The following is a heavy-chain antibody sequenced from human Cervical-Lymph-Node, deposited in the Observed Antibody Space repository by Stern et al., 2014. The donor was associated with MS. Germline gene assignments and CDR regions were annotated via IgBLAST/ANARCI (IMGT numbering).Heavy chain of an antibody. CDR1: GGSINNGDYY. CDR3: ARELSGMYGMDV. CDR2: IYYSGAT. V-gene: IGHV4-31*03. J-gene: IGHJ6*02. D-gene: IGHD1-1*01. Sequence: VQLVESGPGLVKPSQTLSLTCTVSGGSINNGDYYWSLVRQHPGKGLEWLWYIYYSGATYYNPSLKGRLPISVDTSKRHFSLKLTSVTAADTAVYYCARELSGMYGMDVWGQGTTVTVSS.